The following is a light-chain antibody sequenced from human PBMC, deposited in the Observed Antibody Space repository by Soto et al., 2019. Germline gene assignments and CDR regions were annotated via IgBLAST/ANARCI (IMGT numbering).Light chain of an antibody. V-gene: IGKV2-28*01. J-gene: IGKJ2*01. CDR2: LGS. CDR3: MQALQTPYT. Sequence: DIVMTQSPLSLPVTPGEPASISCRSSQSLLHSNGYNYLDWYLQKLGQSPQLLIYLGSNRASGVPDRFGDSGAGTDFTLKISRVEVEDVGVYYCMQALQTPYTFGQGTKLEIK. CDR1: QSLLHSNGYNY.